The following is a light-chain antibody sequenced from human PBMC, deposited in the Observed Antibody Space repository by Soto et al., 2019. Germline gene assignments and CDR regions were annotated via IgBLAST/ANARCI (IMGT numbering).Light chain of an antibody. Sequence: DIQMTQSPSTLSASVGDRVTITCRASQSIDDWLAWYQQKPGKAPKLLIYMASNLQSGVPSRFSGSGFVTEFTLTISSLQPDDFAPYYCQLYNNYSWAFGQGTKVEIK. CDR3: QLYNNYSWA. J-gene: IGKJ1*01. CDR1: QSIDDW. CDR2: MAS. V-gene: IGKV1-5*03.